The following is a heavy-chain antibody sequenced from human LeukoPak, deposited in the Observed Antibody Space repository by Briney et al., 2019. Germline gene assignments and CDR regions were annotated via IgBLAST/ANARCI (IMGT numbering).Heavy chain of an antibody. CDR1: GGSISSGSYY. J-gene: IGHJ3*02. D-gene: IGHD3-22*01. V-gene: IGHV4-61*02. CDR3: AILDSSGYPRDAFDI. CDR2: IYTSGST. Sequence: SETLSLTCTVSGGSISSGSYYWSWIRQPAGKGLEWIGRIYTSGSTSYNPSLKSRVTISVDTSKNQFFLKLSSVTAADTAVYYCAILDSSGYPRDAFDIWGQGTMVTVSS.